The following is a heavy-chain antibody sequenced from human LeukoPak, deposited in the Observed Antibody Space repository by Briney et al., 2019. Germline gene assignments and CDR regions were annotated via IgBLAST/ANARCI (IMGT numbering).Heavy chain of an antibody. CDR2: FDPEDGET. J-gene: IGHJ6*03. CDR1: GYTLTELS. Sequence: ASVKVSCKVSGYTLTELSMHWVRQAPGKGLEWMGGFDPEDGETIYAQKFQGRVTMTEDTSTDTAYMELSSLRSEDTAVYYCATLPPRGDDNYYYYYMDVWGKGTTVTISS. D-gene: IGHD5-12*01. CDR3: ATLPPRGDDNYYYYYMDV. V-gene: IGHV1-24*01.